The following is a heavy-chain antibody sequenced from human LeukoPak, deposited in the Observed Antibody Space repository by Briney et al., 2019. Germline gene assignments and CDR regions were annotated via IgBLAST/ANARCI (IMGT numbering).Heavy chain of an antibody. Sequence: GGSLRLSCAASGFTFSIYWMSWVRQAPGKGLEWVATIKQDGSETYYVDSVKGRFAISRDNAKNSLYLQMNSLRAEDTAVYYCARYCSGGSCFDSWGQGTLVTVSS. CDR2: IKQDGSET. V-gene: IGHV3-7*01. D-gene: IGHD2-15*01. J-gene: IGHJ4*02. CDR1: GFTFSIYW. CDR3: ARYCSGGSCFDS.